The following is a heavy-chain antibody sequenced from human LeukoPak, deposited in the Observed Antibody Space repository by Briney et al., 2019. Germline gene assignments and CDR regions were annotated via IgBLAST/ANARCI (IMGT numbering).Heavy chain of an antibody. V-gene: IGHV1-46*01. Sequence: ASVQVSCKASGYTFTNYYTHWVRQAPGQGLEWMGIINPSGGGTSHAQKFQGRVTMTRDTSTSTVYMELSSLRSEDTAVYYCAYGRDGYSFNYWGQGTLVTVSS. J-gene: IGHJ4*02. CDR2: INPSGGGT. CDR3: AYGRDGYSFNY. CDR1: GYTFTNYY. D-gene: IGHD5-24*01.